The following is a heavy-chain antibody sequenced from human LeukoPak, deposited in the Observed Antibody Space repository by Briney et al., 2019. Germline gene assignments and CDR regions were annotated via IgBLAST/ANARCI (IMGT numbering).Heavy chain of an antibody. CDR1: GYSFTDYY. Sequence: GASVKVSCTASGYSFTDYYMHWVRQAPGQGLEWMGWINPNSGGTNYAQKFQGRVTMTRDTSISTAYMELSRLRSDDTAVYYCARGAMVRGVADAFDIWGQGTMVTVSS. D-gene: IGHD3-10*01. CDR2: INPNSGGT. CDR3: ARGAMVRGVADAFDI. J-gene: IGHJ3*02. V-gene: IGHV1-2*02.